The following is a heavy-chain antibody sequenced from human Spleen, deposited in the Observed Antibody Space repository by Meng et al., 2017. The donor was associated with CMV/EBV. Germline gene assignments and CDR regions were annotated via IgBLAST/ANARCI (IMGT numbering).Heavy chain of an antibody. V-gene: IGHV4-4*07. CDR3: ARDPAAGFFDY. CDR1: GGSIKSYY. CDR2: IDMSGST. Sequence: QEAGPGQGKPSGTLSLPFTVSGGSIKSYYWSWIRQPAGKGLECIGRIDMSGSTNYNPSLKSRVTMSLDTSKNQFSLKLSSVTAADTAVYYCARDPAAGFFDYWGQGTLVTVSS. D-gene: IGHD6-13*01. J-gene: IGHJ4*02.